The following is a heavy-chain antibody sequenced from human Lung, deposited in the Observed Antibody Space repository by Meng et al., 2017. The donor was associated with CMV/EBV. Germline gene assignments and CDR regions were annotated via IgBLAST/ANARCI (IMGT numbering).Heavy chain of an antibody. J-gene: IGHJ6*02. D-gene: IGHD1-7*01. CDR1: GGSISSGDYY. CDR3: GRGIAGTTNYYYYYGMDV. V-gene: IGHV4-30-4*08. Sequence: SETLSLTCTVSGGSISSGDYYWSWIRQPPGEGLECIGYIYYSGSTYYNPSLKSRVTITVDTSKNQFSLKMSSVTAAGAAVYYCGRGIAGTTNYYYYYGMDVWGQGTTVTVSS. CDR2: IYYSGST.